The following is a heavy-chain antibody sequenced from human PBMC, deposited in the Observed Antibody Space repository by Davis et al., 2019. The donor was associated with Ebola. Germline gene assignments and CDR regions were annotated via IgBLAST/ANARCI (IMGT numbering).Heavy chain of an antibody. Sequence: SETLSLTCTVSGGSISSYYWSWVRQPPGKGLEWIGEIYHSGSTNYNPSLKSRVTISLDKSKNQFSLKLSSVTAADTAVYYCQTVTRSYYNGMDVWGQGTTVTVSS. J-gene: IGHJ6*02. CDR3: QTVTRSYYNGMDV. D-gene: IGHD3-3*01. V-gene: IGHV4-4*02. CDR1: GGSISSYY. CDR2: IYHSGST.